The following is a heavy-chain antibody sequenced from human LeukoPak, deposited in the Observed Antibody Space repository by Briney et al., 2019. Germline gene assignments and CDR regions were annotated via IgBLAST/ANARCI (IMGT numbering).Heavy chain of an antibody. CDR2: IKQDGSEK. CDR3: ARDWAYCSSTSCNENWFDP. J-gene: IGHJ5*02. CDR1: GFTFSSYW. V-gene: IGHV3-7*01. Sequence: GGSLRLSCAASGFTFSSYWMSWVRQAPGKGLEGVANIKQDGSEKYYVDSVKGRFTISRDNAKNSLYLQMNSLRAEDTAVYYCARDWAYCSSTSCNENWFDPWGQGTLVTVSS. D-gene: IGHD2-2*01.